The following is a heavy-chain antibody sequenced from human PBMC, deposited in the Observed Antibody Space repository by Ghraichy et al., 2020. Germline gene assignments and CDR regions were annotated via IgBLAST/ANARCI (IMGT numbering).Heavy chain of an antibody. Sequence: GGSLRLSCAASGFTFDNYAMSWVRQAPGKGVEWLSGISGASGSTYDADSVRGRFTISRDNSKNTLYLQMNSLRAGDTAVYYCAKEGRYWSSGYYVDSWGQGTLVTVSS. V-gene: IGHV3-23*01. CDR1: GFTFDNYA. CDR2: ISGASGST. J-gene: IGHJ4*02. D-gene: IGHD2-8*02. CDR3: AKEGRYWSSGYYVDS.